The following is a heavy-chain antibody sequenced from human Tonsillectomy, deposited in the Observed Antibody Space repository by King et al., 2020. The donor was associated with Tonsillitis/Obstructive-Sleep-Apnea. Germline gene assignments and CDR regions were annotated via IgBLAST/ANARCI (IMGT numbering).Heavy chain of an antibody. CDR2: ISNDGSNK. Sequence: VQLVESGGGVVQPGRSLRLSCAASGFTFSSYVMHWVRQGPGKGLEWVAVISNDGSNKYYADSVKGRFTISRDNSKNTLYLQMNSLRAEDTAVYYCAGDYGGDRGGFDIWGQGTMVTVSS. J-gene: IGHJ3*02. D-gene: IGHD3-16*01. CDR3: AGDYGGDRGGFDI. CDR1: GFTFSSYV. V-gene: IGHV3-30*04.